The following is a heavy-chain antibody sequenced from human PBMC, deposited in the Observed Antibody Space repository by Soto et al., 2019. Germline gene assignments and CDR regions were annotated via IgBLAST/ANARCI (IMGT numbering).Heavy chain of an antibody. CDR1: GFTFSDYA. V-gene: IGHV3-23*01. CDR3: AKRSPYSSGWYSPIFDY. Sequence: GGSLRLSCAASGFTFSDYAMSWVRQAPGKGLEWVSVISESGGSTHYADSVRGRFTVSRDNSKNSLSLRMNSLRDEDTAVYFCAKRSPYSSGWYSPIFDYWGQGALVTVSS. CDR2: ISESGGST. D-gene: IGHD6-13*01. J-gene: IGHJ4*02.